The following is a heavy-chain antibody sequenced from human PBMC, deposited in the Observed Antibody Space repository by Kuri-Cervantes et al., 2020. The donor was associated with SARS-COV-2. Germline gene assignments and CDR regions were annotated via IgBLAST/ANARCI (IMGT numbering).Heavy chain of an antibody. J-gene: IGHJ6*02. Sequence: GGSLRLSCAASGFIVNHNYISWVRQVPGKGLEWVSVISSGGTTNYADFVSGRFTISRDNSKNTLYLQMNSLRAEDTAVYYCARSQYGRNYYYYGMDVWGQGTTVTVSS. CDR1: GFIVNHNY. CDR2: ISSGGTT. CDR3: ARSQYGRNYYYYGMDV. V-gene: IGHV3-53*01. D-gene: IGHD4-17*01.